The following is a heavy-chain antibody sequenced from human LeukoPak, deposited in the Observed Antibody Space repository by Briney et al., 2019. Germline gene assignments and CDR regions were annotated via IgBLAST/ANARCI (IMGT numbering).Heavy chain of an antibody. CDR3: ARVFTWNYEDFDY. D-gene: IGHD1-7*01. CDR2: IYSGGST. Sequence: GGSLRLSCAASGFTVSSNYISWVRQAPGKGLEWVSVIYSGGSTYYADSVKGRFTISRDNSKNTLYLQMNSLRAEDTAVYYCARVFTWNYEDFDYWGQGTLVTVSS. J-gene: IGHJ4*02. V-gene: IGHV3-66*02. CDR1: GFTVSSNY.